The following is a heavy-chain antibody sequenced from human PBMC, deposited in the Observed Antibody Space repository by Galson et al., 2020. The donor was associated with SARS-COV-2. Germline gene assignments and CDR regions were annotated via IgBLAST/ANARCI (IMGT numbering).Heavy chain of an antibody. D-gene: IGHD1-7*01. V-gene: IGHV3-15*01. Sequence: GESLKISCAASGFTFTNAWMTWVRQAPGKGLEWVGRVRNKANGGTADYAAPVEGRFTISRDDSKNMVYLQMNSLKSEDTAVYYCTRDLRTGSTFYYYYDVDVWGQGTTVTVSS. CDR1: GFTFTNAW. CDR2: VRNKANGGTA. J-gene: IGHJ6*02. CDR3: TRDLRTGSTFYYYYDVDV.